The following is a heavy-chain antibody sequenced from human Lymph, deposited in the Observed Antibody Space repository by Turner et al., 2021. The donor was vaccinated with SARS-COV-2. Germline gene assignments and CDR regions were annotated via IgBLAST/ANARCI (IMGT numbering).Heavy chain of an antibody. Sequence: EVQLVQSGAEVKKPGESLKISCKVSGYSFPTYWIGWVRQMPGKGLEWMGIIYPGDSDTRYSPSFQGQVTISADKAISTAYLQWSSLKASDTAMYYCARLPIARGYSGYDFYYFDYWGQGTLVTVSS. J-gene: IGHJ4*02. CDR3: ARLPIARGYSGYDFYYFDY. CDR2: IYPGDSDT. D-gene: IGHD5-12*01. CDR1: GYSFPTYW. V-gene: IGHV5-51*01.